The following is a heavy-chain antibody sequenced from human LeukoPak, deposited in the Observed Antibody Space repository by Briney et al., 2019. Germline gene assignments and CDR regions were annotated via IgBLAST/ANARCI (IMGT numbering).Heavy chain of an antibody. Sequence: PSETLSLTCTVSGGSISSSSYYWGWIRQPPGKGLEWIGYISYSGSTNYNPSLKSRVTMSLDTSKNQFSLKLSSVTAADTAVYYCASGGYCDSASCYPNWFDPWGRGTLVTVSS. V-gene: IGHV4-61*05. J-gene: IGHJ5*02. CDR2: ISYSGST. CDR3: ASGGYCDSASCYPNWFDP. CDR1: GGSISSSSYY. D-gene: IGHD2-2*01.